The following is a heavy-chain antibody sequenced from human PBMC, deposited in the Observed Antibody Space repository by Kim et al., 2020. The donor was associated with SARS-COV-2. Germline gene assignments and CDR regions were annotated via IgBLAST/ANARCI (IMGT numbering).Heavy chain of an antibody. Sequence: GGSLRLSCAASGFTFRSYGMHWVRQAPGKGLEWVAVISYDGSTKNYADSVKGRFTISRDNSKNTLYLQMNSLRAEDTAVYYCAKDPVQLGYFDYWGQGTMVTVSS. D-gene: IGHD6-13*01. CDR2: ISYDGSTK. V-gene: IGHV3-30*18. CDR3: AKDPVQLGYFDY. J-gene: IGHJ4*02. CDR1: GFTFRSYG.